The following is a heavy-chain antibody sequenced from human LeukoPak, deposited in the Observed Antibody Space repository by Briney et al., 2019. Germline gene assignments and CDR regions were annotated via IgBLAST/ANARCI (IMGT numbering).Heavy chain of an antibody. J-gene: IGHJ4*02. D-gene: IGHD3-22*01. V-gene: IGHV4-31*11. Sequence: SETLSLTCAVYGGSFSGYYWSWIRQHPGKGLEWIGYIYYSGSTYYNPSLKSRVTISVDTSKNQFSLKLSSVTAADTAVYYCARAEITMREAHLNYWGQGTLVTVSS. CDR2: IYYSGST. CDR1: GGSFSGYY. CDR3: ARAEITMREAHLNY.